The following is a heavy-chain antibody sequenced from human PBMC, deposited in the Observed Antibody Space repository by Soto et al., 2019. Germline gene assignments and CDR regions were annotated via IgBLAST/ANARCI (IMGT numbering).Heavy chain of an antibody. V-gene: IGHV1-8*01. CDR2: MNPNSGNT. Sequence: ASVKVSCKASGYTFTSYDINWVRQATGQGLEWMGWMNPNSGNTVYAQKFQGRVTMTRNTSISTAYMELSSLRSEDTAVYYCSREHGNYALDYWGKGTLVIVSS. CDR1: GYTFTSYD. J-gene: IGHJ4*02. CDR3: SREHGNYALDY. D-gene: IGHD4-17*01.